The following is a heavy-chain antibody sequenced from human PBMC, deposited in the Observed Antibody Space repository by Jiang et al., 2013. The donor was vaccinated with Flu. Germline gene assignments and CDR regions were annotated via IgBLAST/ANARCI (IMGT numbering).Heavy chain of an antibody. CDR3: ATPPLCTNGVCSDY. CDR1: GGSFSGYY. V-gene: IGHV4-34*01. CDR2: INHSGST. J-gene: IGHJ4*02. D-gene: IGHD2-8*01. Sequence: LKPSETLSLTCAVYGGSFSGYYWSWIRQPPGKGLEWIGEINHSGSTNYNPSLKSRVTISVDTSKNQFSLKLSSVTAADTAVYYCATPPLCTNGVCSDYWGQGTLVTVSS.